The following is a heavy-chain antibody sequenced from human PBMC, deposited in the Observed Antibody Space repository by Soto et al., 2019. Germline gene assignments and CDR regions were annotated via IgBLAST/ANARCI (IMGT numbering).Heavy chain of an antibody. D-gene: IGHD2-8*01. V-gene: IGHV3-23*01. CDR2: VDGSGGDT. Sequence: GGSLRLSCAALGFTFSSHAMGWLRQAPGTGPEWVAFVDGSGGDTSYADSVKGRFTISRDNSDNSLFLDMNSLRAEDTGRYFCAKEIFAAAYAATSAFALWGQGTLVTVSS. CDR1: GFTFSSHA. J-gene: IGHJ4*02. CDR3: AKEIFAAAYAATSAFAL.